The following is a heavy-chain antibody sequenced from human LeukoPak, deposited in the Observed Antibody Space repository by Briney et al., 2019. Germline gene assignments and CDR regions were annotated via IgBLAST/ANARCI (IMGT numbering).Heavy chain of an antibody. J-gene: IGHJ3*02. CDR3: ARVVHPYDYESSGLTYDAFDI. CDR1: GYTFTSYS. Sequence: ASVKVSCKAPGYTFTSYSMNWVRQAPGQGLEWLGWINTNTGNPTHAQGFTGRFVFSLDTSVNTAYLQISSLKAEDTAVYYCARVVHPYDYESSGLTYDAFDIWGQGTMVTVSS. D-gene: IGHD3-22*01. V-gene: IGHV7-4-1*02. CDR2: INTNTGNP.